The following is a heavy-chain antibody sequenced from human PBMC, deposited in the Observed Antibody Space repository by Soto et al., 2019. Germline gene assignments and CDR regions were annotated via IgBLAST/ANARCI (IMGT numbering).Heavy chain of an antibody. V-gene: IGHV4-30-4*01. J-gene: IGHJ5*02. CDR3: ASDVAAAGWFDP. CDR2: IYYSGST. CDR1: GGSISSCDSY. Sequence: LSEPLSLPCPVSGGSISSCDSYWSWIRQAPVKGLEWIGYIYYSGSTYYNPSLKSRVTISVDTSKNQFSLKLSSVTAADTAVYYCASDVAAAGWFDPWGQGTLVTVSS. D-gene: IGHD6-13*01.